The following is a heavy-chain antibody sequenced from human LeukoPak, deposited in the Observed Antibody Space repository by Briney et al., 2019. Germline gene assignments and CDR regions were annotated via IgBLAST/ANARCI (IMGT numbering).Heavy chain of an antibody. CDR2: IYYSGST. J-gene: IGHJ3*02. D-gene: IGHD3-16*02. CDR1: GGSISSYY. V-gene: IGHV4-59*08. Sequence: PETLSLTCTVSGGSISSYYWSWIRQPPGKGLEWIGYIYYSGSTNYNPSLKSRVTISVDTSKNQFSLKLSSVTAADTAVYYCARLAYDDYVWGSYHRDAFDIWGQGTMVTVSS. CDR3: ARLAYDDYVWGSYHRDAFDI.